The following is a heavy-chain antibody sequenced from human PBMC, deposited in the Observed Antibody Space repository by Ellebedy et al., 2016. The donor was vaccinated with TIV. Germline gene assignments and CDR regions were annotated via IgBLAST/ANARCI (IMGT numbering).Heavy chain of an antibody. V-gene: IGHV3-23*01. Sequence: PGGSLRLSCAASGFTFSSYAMSWVRQAPGKGLEWVSAISGSGGSTYYADSVKGRFTISRDNSKNTLYLQMNSLRAEDTAVYYCAKAARRVRYFDWLPKGLLVSYGMDVWGQGTTVTVSS. CDR2: ISGSGGST. CDR1: GFTFSSYA. CDR3: AKAARRVRYFDWLPKGLLVSYGMDV. J-gene: IGHJ6*02. D-gene: IGHD3-9*01.